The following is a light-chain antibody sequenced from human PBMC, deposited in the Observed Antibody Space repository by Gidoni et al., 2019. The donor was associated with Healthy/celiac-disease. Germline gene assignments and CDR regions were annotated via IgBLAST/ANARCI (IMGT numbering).Light chain of an antibody. Sequence: ELVLTQSPGTLSLSPGERATLSCRASQSVSSSYLAWYQQKPGQAPRLLIYGASSRATGIQDRCSGSGSGTDFTLTISRLEPEDFAVYYCQQYGSSPLTFGGGTKVEIK. CDR2: GAS. CDR3: QQYGSSPLT. V-gene: IGKV3-20*01. J-gene: IGKJ4*01. CDR1: QSVSSSY.